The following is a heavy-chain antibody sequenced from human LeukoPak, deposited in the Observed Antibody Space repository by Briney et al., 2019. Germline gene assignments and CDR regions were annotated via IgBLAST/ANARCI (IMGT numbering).Heavy chain of an antibody. J-gene: IGHJ4*02. CDR3: ARDYHNKGHDY. CDR2: IYPGGGVI. CDR1: GFIFSGSW. D-gene: IGHD2/OR15-2a*01. Sequence: GGSLRLSCTASGFIFSGSWMAWIRQAPGKGLECVAYIYPGGGVIYYADSVKGRFTIFRDNTKNSLYLQMSSLRAEDTAIYYCARDYHNKGHDYWGPGTLVTVSS. V-gene: IGHV3-11*01.